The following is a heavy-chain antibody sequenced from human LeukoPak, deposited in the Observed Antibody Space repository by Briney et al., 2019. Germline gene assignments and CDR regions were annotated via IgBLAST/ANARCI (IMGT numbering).Heavy chain of an antibody. CDR2: IYYSGST. D-gene: IGHD2-8*01. Sequence: PSETLSLTRTVSGGSISSSSYYWGWIRQPPGKGLEWIGSIYYSGSTYYNPSLKSRVTISVDTSKNQFSLKLSSVTAADTAVYYCARRRSGYCTNGVCYYFDYWGQGTLVTVSS. CDR1: GGSISSSSYY. J-gene: IGHJ4*02. CDR3: ARRRSGYCTNGVCYYFDY. V-gene: IGHV4-39*01.